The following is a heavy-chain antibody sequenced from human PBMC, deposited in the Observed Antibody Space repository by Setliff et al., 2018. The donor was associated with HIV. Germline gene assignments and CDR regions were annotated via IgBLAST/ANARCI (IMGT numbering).Heavy chain of an antibody. D-gene: IGHD1-20*01. V-gene: IGHV1-2*02. CDR2: ISPKYGGT. CDR3: AREARYQDRYYYYMDV. Sequence: AASVKVSCKASGYSFSDYYIHWVRQAPGHGFQWMGWISPKYGGTNYARNFQGRVTMTRDTSASTVYMELSSLRSEDTAVYYCAREARYQDRYYYYMDVWGKGTTVTVSS. J-gene: IGHJ6*03. CDR1: GYSFSDYY.